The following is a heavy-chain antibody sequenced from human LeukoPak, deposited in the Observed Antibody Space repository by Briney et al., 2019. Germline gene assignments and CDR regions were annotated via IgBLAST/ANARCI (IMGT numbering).Heavy chain of an antibody. CDR3: ARGRLLQFAPFDY. Sequence: SETLSLTCTVSGGSISSYYWSWIRQPPGKGLEWIGYIYYSGSTNYNPSLKSRVTISVDTSKNQFSLKLSSVTAADTAVYYCARGRLLQFAPFDYWGQGTLVTVSS. V-gene: IGHV4-59*01. CDR1: GGSISSYY. D-gene: IGHD5-24*01. J-gene: IGHJ4*02. CDR2: IYYSGST.